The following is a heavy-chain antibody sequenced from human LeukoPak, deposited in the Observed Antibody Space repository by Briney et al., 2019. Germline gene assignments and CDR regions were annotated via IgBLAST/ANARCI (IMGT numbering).Heavy chain of an antibody. V-gene: IGHV3-7*03. CDR3: AKGLGSDYYYYGMDV. CDR2: INHNGNVN. Sequence: GGSPRLSCAASGFTFSSYWMNWARQAPGKGLEWVASINHNGNVNYYVDSVKGRFTISRDNAKNSLYLQMNSLRAEDTALYYCAKGLGSDYYYYGMDVWGQGTTVTVSS. J-gene: IGHJ6*02. D-gene: IGHD1-26*01. CDR1: GFTFSSYW.